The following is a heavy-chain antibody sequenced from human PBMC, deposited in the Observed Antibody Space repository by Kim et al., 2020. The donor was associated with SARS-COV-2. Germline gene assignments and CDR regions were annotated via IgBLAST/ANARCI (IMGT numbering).Heavy chain of an antibody. D-gene: IGHD1-1*01. V-gene: IGHV4-59*13. CDR1: AGSIRTYH. CDR3: SAWNEAKRAFEF. Sequence: SETLSLTCTVSAGSIRTYHWNWIRQSPEKGLEWIGYIHHGGGTKSNPSLMSRVTLSIDTSENQSSLKLNSVTAADTAVYYCSAWNEAKRAFEFWGPGTVVTVSS. CDR2: IHHGGGT. J-gene: IGHJ3*01.